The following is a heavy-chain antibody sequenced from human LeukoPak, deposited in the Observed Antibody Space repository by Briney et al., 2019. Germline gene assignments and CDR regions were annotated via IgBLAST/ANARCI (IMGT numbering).Heavy chain of an antibody. Sequence: ASVKVSCKTSGYTFTGYYMHWVRQAPGQGLEWMGWINPNSGGTNYAQKFQGRVTMTRDTSISTAYMELSRLRSDDTAVYYCARSASEAAAGEDWFDPWGQGTLVTVSS. D-gene: IGHD6-13*01. CDR1: GYTFTGYY. J-gene: IGHJ5*02. CDR2: INPNSGGT. V-gene: IGHV1-2*02. CDR3: ARSASEAAAGEDWFDP.